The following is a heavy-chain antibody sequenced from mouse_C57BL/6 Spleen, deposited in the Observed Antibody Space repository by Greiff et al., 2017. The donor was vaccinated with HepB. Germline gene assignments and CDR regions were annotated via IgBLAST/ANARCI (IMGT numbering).Heavy chain of an antibody. CDR2: ISDGGSYT. Sequence: EVKLQESGGGLVKPGGSLKLSCAASGFTFSSYAMSWVRQTPEKRLEWVATISDGGSYTYYPDNVKGRFTISRDNAKNNLYLQMSHLKSEDTAMYYCARGDDYDERFAYWGQGTLVTVSA. D-gene: IGHD2-4*01. CDR3: ARGDDYDERFAY. J-gene: IGHJ3*01. CDR1: GFTFSSYA. V-gene: IGHV5-4*03.